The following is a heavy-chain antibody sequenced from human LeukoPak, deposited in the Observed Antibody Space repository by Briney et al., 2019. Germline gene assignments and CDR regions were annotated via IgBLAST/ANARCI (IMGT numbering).Heavy chain of an antibody. CDR2: IYYSGST. CDR1: GGSISSGGYY. J-gene: IGHJ6*02. D-gene: IGHD1-26*01. V-gene: IGHV4-61*08. CDR3: ARDRRVGATTSNYYYGMDV. Sequence: SETLSLTCTVSGGSISSGGYYWSWIRQPPGKGLEWIGYIYYSGSTNYNPSLKSRVTISVDTSKNQFSLKLSSVTAADTAVYYCARDRRVGATTSNYYYGMDVWGQGTTVTVSS.